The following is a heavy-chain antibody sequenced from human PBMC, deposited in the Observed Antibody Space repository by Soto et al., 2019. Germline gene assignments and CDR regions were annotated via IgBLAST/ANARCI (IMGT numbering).Heavy chain of an antibody. CDR3: AKVSPEINWNDFDY. CDR2: ISGSGDTT. J-gene: IGHJ4*02. V-gene: IGHV3-23*01. Sequence: GGSLRLSCAVSGFTVSSNYMSWVRQAPGKGLEWVSIISGSGDTTFYADSVKGRFTISRDNSKNTLYLQMNSLRAEGTALYHRAKVSPEINWNDFDYWGQGTPVTVSS. CDR1: GFTVSSNY. D-gene: IGHD1-1*01.